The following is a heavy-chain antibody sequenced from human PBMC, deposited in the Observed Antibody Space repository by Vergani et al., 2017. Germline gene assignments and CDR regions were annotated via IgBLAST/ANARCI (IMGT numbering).Heavy chain of an antibody. CDR1: GFTFSNSA. Sequence: EVHLLESGGGLVQSGGSLRLSCAASGFTFSNSAVSWVRQAPGGGLAWVSSISGPGLSTYYADSVKGRFSISRDNSKKTLSLQMNSLTAEDTAIYYCAGPQGTSAYYYGGFDYWGQGILVTVSS. CDR3: AGPQGTSAYYYGGFDY. V-gene: IGHV3-23*01. CDR2: ISGPGLST. D-gene: IGHD3-22*01. J-gene: IGHJ4*02.